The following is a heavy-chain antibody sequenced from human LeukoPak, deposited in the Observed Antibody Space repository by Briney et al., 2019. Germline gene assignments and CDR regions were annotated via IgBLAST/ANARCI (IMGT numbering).Heavy chain of an antibody. J-gene: IGHJ6*03. V-gene: IGHV3-74*01. Sequence: TGGSLRLSCAASGFTFSSYWMSWVRQAPGKGLVWVSRINTDGSSTNYADSVKGRSTISRDNTKNTLYLQMNSLRAEDTAVYYCVRENSVIIPTAKKNYYYYYMDVWGKGTTVTVSS. CDR1: GFTFSSYW. D-gene: IGHD2-2*01. CDR3: VRENSVIIPTAKKNYYYYYMDV. CDR2: INTDGSST.